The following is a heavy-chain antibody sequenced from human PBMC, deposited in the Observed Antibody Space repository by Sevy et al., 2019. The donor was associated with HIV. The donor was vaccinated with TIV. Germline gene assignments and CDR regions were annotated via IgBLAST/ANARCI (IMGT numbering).Heavy chain of an antibody. J-gene: IGHJ3*01. D-gene: IGHD2-2*01. CDR2: IKTDGSSR. CDR1: GFTFSNYW. CDR3: AREGDTVLVPTAVDAFDF. Sequence: GGSLRLSCAASGFTFSNYWMHWVRQAPGKGLVWVSRIKTDGSSRDSADSVKGRFFISRDNAKNLVYLQMDSLIAEDTAVYYCAREGDTVLVPTAVDAFDFWGQGTMVTVSS. V-gene: IGHV3-74*01.